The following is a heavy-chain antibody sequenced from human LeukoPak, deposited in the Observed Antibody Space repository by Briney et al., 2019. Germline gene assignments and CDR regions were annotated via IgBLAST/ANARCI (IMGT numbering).Heavy chain of an antibody. CDR1: GYTFTNNW. D-gene: IGHD3-10*01. J-gene: IGHJ5*02. CDR2: INPTGTST. Sequence: ASVKVSCKTSGYTFTNNWMHWVRQAPGQGLEWVGVINPTGTSTLYAQNFQGRVTLTRDMSTTTDYMELRSLTSEDTAVYYCARDHSVGDIAWWFDPWGQGTLVTVSS. CDR3: ARDHSVGDIAWWFDP. V-gene: IGHV1-46*01.